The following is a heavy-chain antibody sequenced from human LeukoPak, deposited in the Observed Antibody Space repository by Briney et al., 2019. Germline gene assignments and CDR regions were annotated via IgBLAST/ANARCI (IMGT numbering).Heavy chain of an antibody. Sequence: SVKVSCKASGGTFSSYAISWVRQAPGQGLEWMGGIIPVFGTANYAQKFQGRVTITADESTSTAYMELSSLRSEDTAVYYCARRVVDAFDIWGQGTMVTVSS. V-gene: IGHV1-69*13. D-gene: IGHD2-15*01. CDR1: GGTFSSYA. CDR3: ARRVVDAFDI. CDR2: IIPVFGTA. J-gene: IGHJ3*02.